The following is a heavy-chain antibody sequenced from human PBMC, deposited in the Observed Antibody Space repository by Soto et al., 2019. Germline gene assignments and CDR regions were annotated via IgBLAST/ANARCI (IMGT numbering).Heavy chain of an antibody. Sequence: GGSMRLSCAASGFPFCSYAMSWVRQAPGKGLEWVSAISGSGRSTYYADSVKGRFTVSRDNSKNTLYLQMNSLRAEDTTVYYCAKDGPDCSGGTCYVYYYGMDVWGQGTTVTVSS. V-gene: IGHV3-23*01. D-gene: IGHD2-15*01. CDR3: AKDGPDCSGGTCYVYYYGMDV. J-gene: IGHJ6*02. CDR1: GFPFCSYA. CDR2: ISGSGRST.